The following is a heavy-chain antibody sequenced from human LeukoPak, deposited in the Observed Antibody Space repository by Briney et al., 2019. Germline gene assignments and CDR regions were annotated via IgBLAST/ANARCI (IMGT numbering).Heavy chain of an antibody. D-gene: IGHD6-13*01. Sequence: ASVKVSCKASGYTFTSYDINWVRQATGQGLEWMGWMNPNSGNIGYAQKFQGRVTMTRNTSISSAYMELSSLRAEDTAVYYCAKDIQGIAAAGTSWGQGTLVTVSS. CDR3: AKDIQGIAAAGTS. V-gene: IGHV1-8*01. CDR2: MNPNSGNI. J-gene: IGHJ4*02. CDR1: GYTFTSYD.